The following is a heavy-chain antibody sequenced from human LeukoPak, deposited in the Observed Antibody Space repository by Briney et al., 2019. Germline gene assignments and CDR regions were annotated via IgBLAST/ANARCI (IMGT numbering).Heavy chain of an antibody. D-gene: IGHD2/OR15-2a*01. V-gene: IGHV4-59*01. J-gene: IGHJ4*02. CDR2: IHYSGST. CDR1: GGSISSYS. CDR3: ARQIRHSTAYGTSGYGIDY. Sequence: SGTLSLTCTVSGGSISSYSWNWIRQPPGKGLESIGDIHYSGSTNYHPALKSRVTISVDTSKNQFSLKLSSVTAADTVVYYCARQIRHSTAYGTSGYGIDYWGQGTLVTVSS.